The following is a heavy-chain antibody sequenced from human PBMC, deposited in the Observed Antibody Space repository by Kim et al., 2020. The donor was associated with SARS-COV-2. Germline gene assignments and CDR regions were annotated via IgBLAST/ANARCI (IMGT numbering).Heavy chain of an antibody. CDR3: ARHRLPAAVDYFNY. V-gene: IGHV4-39*01. Sequence: SETLSLTCSVSGASVNISSYYWVWIRQAPGKALEWIGSLYYRGSTYYSPSLESRLSMSIDASKKQISLTLRSVTAADTAVYYCARHRLPAAVDYFNYWGPGSLVTVSS. J-gene: IGHJ4*02. CDR2: LYYRGST. CDR1: GASVNISSYY. D-gene: IGHD2-2*01.